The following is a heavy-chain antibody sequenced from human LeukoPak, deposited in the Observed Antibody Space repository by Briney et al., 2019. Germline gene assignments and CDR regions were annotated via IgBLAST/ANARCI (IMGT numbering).Heavy chain of an antibody. D-gene: IGHD5-12*01. J-gene: IGHJ6*03. CDR1: GFTFSSYS. CDR2: ISSSSSSI. CDR3: AREPGYEDYYYMDV. V-gene: IGHV3-48*01. Sequence: GGSLRLSCTVSGFTFSSYSMNWVRQAPGKGLYWVSYISSSSSSIYYADSVKGRFTISRDNAKNSLYLQMNSLRAEDTAVYYCAREPGYEDYYYMDVWGKGTTVTVSS.